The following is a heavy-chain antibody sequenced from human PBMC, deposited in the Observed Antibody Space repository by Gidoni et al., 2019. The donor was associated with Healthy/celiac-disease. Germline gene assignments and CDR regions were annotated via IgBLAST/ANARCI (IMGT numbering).Heavy chain of an antibody. J-gene: IGHJ6*02. Sequence: QVQLVESGGGLVKPGGSLRLSCAASGFTFSAYSMSWIRQAPGKGLEWVSYISSSGSTIYYADSVKGRLTISRDNAKNSLYLQMNSLRAEDTAVYYCARDDPLDCSGGSCYSSYYGMDVWGQGTTVTVSS. CDR2: ISSSGSTI. CDR1: GFTFSAYS. CDR3: ARDDPLDCSGGSCYSSYYGMDV. D-gene: IGHD2-15*01. V-gene: IGHV3-11*01.